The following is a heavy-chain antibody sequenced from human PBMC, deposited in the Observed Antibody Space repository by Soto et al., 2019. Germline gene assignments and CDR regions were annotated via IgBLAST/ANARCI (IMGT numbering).Heavy chain of an antibody. CDR1: GYTFRSYG. Sequence: QVQLVQSGGEVKKPGASVKVSCKASGYTFRSYGISWLRQAPGQGPEWMGWISAHVGNTNYAQKFQGRVTMTRDTSTGTAYLESRSLGSDATAVYYCARGQVPAGREYQTLSYYCDQWGQGTLVTVSS. V-gene: IGHV1-18*01. CDR3: ARGQVPAGREYQTLSYYCDQ. D-gene: IGHD2-2*01. J-gene: IGHJ4*02. CDR2: ISAHVGNT.